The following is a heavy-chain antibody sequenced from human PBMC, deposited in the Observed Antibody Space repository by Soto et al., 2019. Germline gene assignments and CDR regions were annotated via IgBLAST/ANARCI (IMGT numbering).Heavy chain of an antibody. V-gene: IGHV1-18*01. CDR2: ISAHNGNT. Sequence: QVHLVQSGAEVKKPGASVKVSCKASGYTFTSYGITWVRQAPGQGLEWMGWISAHNGNTDYAQKLQGRVIVTRDTPQSTAYMELRSLRSDDTAVYYCARGRYGDYWGQGALVTVSS. CDR1: GYTFTSYG. J-gene: IGHJ4*02. CDR3: ARGRYGDY. D-gene: IGHD1-1*01.